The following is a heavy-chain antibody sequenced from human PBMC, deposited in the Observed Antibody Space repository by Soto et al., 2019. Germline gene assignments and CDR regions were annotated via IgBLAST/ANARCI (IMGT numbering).Heavy chain of an antibody. CDR3: AKEGGTWGYYYDSSGYFDAFDI. J-gene: IGHJ3*02. Sequence: GGSLRLSCAASGFTFSSYAMSWVRQAPGKGLEWVSAISGSGGSTYYADSVKGRFTISRDNSKNTLYLQMNSLRAEDTAVYYYAKEGGTWGYYYDSSGYFDAFDIWGQGTMVTVSS. D-gene: IGHD3-22*01. CDR1: GFTFSSYA. V-gene: IGHV3-23*01. CDR2: ISGSGGST.